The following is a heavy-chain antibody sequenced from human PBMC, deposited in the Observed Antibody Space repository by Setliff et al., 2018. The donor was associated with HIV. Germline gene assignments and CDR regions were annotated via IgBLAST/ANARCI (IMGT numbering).Heavy chain of an antibody. CDR2: ISIYNGNV. CDR3: ARQFSNSFDY. D-gene: IGHD7-27*01. J-gene: IGHJ4*02. V-gene: IGHV1-18*01. Sequence: GASVKVSCKASGYSFISHDINWVRQAPGQGLEWMGRISIYNGNVNTAPKFQGRVTMTTDTSINAAYLDLSGLTSDDTAVYYCARQFSNSFDYWGQGALVTVSS. CDR1: GYSFISHD.